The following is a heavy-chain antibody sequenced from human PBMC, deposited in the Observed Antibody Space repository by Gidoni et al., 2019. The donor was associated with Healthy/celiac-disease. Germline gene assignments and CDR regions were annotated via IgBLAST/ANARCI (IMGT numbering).Heavy chain of an antibody. CDR1: GCTVGNAW. CDR2: IKSKTDGGTT. V-gene: IGHV3-15*01. D-gene: IGHD3-16*02. CDR3: TTQTDVMITFGGVIVKGDY. J-gene: IGHJ4*02. Sequence: EVQLVESGGGLVKPGGSLRIACAASGCTVGNAWLSGGRQAPGKGRGWVGRIKSKTDGGTTDYAAPVKCRFTISRDDSNTTLYLQMNSLKTEDTAVYYCTTQTDVMITFGGVIVKGDYWGQGTLVTVSS.